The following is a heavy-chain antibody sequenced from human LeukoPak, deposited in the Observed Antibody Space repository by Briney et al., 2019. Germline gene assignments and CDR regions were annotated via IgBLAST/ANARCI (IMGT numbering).Heavy chain of an antibody. Sequence: ASVKVSCKASGYTFTTFGISWVRQAPGQGLGWMGGIIPIFGTANYAQKFQGRVTITADESTSTAYMELSSLRSEDTAVYYCARLHDSSGYYYGYFDYWGQGTLVTVSS. CDR3: ARLHDSSGYYYGYFDY. J-gene: IGHJ4*02. V-gene: IGHV1-69*13. CDR2: IIPIFGTA. CDR1: GYTFTTFG. D-gene: IGHD3-22*01.